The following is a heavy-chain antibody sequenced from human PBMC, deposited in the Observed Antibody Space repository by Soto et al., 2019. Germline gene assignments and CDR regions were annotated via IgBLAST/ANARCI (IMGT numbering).Heavy chain of an antibody. Sequence: ASVTVSCKDSGYTHTELSIHCVCQDAGKGLEWMGGIDPEDGETIYAQEFQGRVTMTEDTSTDTAYMELSSLRSEDTAVYDCATVQLRITMVRGVIITKLRSWFDPWGQGTLVTVSS. D-gene: IGHD3-10*01. CDR1: GYTHTELS. J-gene: IGHJ5*02. CDR2: IDPEDGET. CDR3: ATVQLRITMVRGVIITKLRSWFDP. V-gene: IGHV1-24*01.